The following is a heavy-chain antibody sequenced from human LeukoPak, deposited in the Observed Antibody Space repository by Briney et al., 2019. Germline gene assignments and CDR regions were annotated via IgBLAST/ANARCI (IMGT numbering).Heavy chain of an antibody. J-gene: IGHJ4*02. CDR2: IYYSGST. CDR1: GGSISSSSYY. CDR3: ARGPRCSSTSCYQGFDY. V-gene: IGHV4-39*01. D-gene: IGHD2-2*01. Sequence: SETLSLTCTVSGGSISSSSYYWGWIRQPPGKGLEWIGSIYYSGSTYYNPSLKSRVTISVDTSKNQFSLKLSSVTAADTAVYYCARGPRCSSTSCYQGFDYWGQGTLVTVSS.